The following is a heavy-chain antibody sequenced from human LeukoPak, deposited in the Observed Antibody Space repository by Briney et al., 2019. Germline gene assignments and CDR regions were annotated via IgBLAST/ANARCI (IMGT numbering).Heavy chain of an antibody. Sequence: SETLSPTCTVLGGAIRSYYWGWIGRPPGKGLEGFGYSYYSGSTNYNTSLKSRVPMSLDTSKNHLSLHLSSVTAADTAVYYCAREPTSGREPTSGRPLDYWGQGTLVTVSS. D-gene: IGHD5-12*01. CDR1: GGAIRSYY. J-gene: IGHJ4*02. CDR2: SYYSGST. CDR3: AREPTSGREPTSGRPLDY. V-gene: IGHV4-59*12.